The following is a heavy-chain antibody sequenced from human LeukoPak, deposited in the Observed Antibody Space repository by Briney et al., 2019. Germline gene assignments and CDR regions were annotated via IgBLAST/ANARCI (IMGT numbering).Heavy chain of an antibody. V-gene: IGHV2-70*11. CDR1: GFSLSTSGMC. Sequence: SGPALVKPTQTLTLTCTFSGFSLSTSGMCVSWIRQPPGKALEWLARIDWDDDKYYSTSLKTRLTISKGTSKNQVVLTMTNMDPVDTATYYCARIRYDFWSGYYDFDYWGQGTLVTVSS. J-gene: IGHJ4*02. CDR2: IDWDDDK. D-gene: IGHD3-3*01. CDR3: ARIRYDFWSGYYDFDY.